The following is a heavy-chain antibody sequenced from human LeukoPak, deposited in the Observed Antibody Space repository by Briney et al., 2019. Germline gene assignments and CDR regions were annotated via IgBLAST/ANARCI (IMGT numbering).Heavy chain of an antibody. J-gene: IGHJ4*02. CDR1: GFTFSDYP. D-gene: IGHD7-27*01. CDR2: ISSTGVI. Sequence: GGSLRLSCAASGFTFSDYPMNWVRQTPGKGLEGVSYISSTGVIYYTDSVRGRFSISRDNAMNSVYMQMNSLRAEDTALYYCARDHNWGFDYWGQGTLVTVSS. V-gene: IGHV3-69-1*01. CDR3: ARDHNWGFDY.